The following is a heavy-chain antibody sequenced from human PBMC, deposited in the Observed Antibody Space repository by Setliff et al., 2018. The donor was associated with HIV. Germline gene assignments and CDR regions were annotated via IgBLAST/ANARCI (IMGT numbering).Heavy chain of an antibody. CDR2: ISSSGSTI. Sequence: PGGSLRLSCAASGFTFSRYEMNWVRQAPGKGLEWVSYISSSGSTIYYADSVKGRFTISRDNAKNSLYLQMNSLRAEDTAVYYCARVFLEWLLYRPDYVMDVWGQGTTVTVSS. V-gene: IGHV3-48*03. CDR1: GFTFSRYE. CDR3: ARVFLEWLLYRPDYVMDV. J-gene: IGHJ6*02. D-gene: IGHD3-3*01.